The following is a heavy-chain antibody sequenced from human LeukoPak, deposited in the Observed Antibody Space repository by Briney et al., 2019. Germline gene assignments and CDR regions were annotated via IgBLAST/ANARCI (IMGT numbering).Heavy chain of an antibody. V-gene: IGHV3-11*01. D-gene: IGHD3-10*01. CDR1: GYIFSEYY. CDR3: ARARARGVINLFDP. Sequence: PGGSVRLPCAASGYIFSEYYKIGTRQAPGRALEGVSYISSSGSSIYYAGSVKVRFTISRDNANDALYLQMNSLRAEDTAVYYCARARARGVINLFDPWGQGTLVTVSS. CDR2: ISSSGSSI. J-gene: IGHJ5*02.